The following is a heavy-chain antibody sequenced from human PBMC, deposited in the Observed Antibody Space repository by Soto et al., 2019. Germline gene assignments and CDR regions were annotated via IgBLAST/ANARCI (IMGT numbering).Heavy chain of an antibody. J-gene: IGHJ6*04. D-gene: IGHD1-26*01. CDR2: ISYSGT. V-gene: IGHV4-30-4*01. CDR3: ETRRATLFFYGADV. CDR1: GGSITGGNYF. Sequence: PSETLSLTCTVSGGSITGGNYFLTWIRQSPGMGLEWIGYISYSGTYYNPSLKSRLTISIDTSKNQLALKVRSVTAADTAVYYCETRRATLFFYGADVSGKGTTITVSS.